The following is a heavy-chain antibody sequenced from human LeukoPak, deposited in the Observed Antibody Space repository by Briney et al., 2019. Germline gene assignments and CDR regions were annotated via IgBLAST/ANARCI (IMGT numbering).Heavy chain of an antibody. CDR2: ISYHGSNK. D-gene: IGHD4-23*01. CDR1: GFTFSSYA. J-gene: IGHJ4*02. Sequence: GGSLRLSCAASGFTFSSYAMHWVRQAPGKGLEWVAVISYHGSNKNYADSVKGRFTISRDNSKNTLFLQMNSLTVEDTAVYYCARDETPYDWGQGILVTVSS. V-gene: IGHV3-30*04. CDR3: ARDETPYD.